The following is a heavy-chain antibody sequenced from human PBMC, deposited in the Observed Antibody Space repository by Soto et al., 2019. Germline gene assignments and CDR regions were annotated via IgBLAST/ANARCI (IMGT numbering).Heavy chain of an antibody. CDR2: IYSSGST. CDR1: GGSISNSY. CDR3: ARHGPPFFYGSGPWDV. J-gene: IGHJ6*02. Sequence: QVQLQESGPGLVRPSETLSLTCTVSGGSISNSYWSWIRQSPGKGLEWIGYIYSSGSTNYNPSLNSRITISVDTSKNQLSLKLSSVIAADPAVYYCARHGPPFFYGSGPWDVWGQGTTVTVSS. D-gene: IGHD3-10*01. V-gene: IGHV4-59*08.